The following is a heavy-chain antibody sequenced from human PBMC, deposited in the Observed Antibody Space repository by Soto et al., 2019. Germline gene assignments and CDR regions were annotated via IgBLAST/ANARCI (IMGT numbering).Heavy chain of an antibody. CDR3: AARITGTNPRFDY. Sequence: GASVKVSCKASGGTFSSYAISWVRQAPGQGLEWMGGIIPIFGTANYAQKFQGRVTITADESTSTAYMELSSLRSEDTAVYYCAARITGTNPRFDYWGQGTLVTVSS. D-gene: IGHD1-20*01. CDR1: GGTFSSYA. J-gene: IGHJ4*02. CDR2: IIPIFGTA. V-gene: IGHV1-69*13.